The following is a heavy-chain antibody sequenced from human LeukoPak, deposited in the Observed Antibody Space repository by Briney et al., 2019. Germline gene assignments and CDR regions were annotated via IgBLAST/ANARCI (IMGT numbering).Heavy chain of an antibody. D-gene: IGHD4-23*01. J-gene: IGHJ2*01. CDR2: INPKRGVT. V-gene: IGHV1-2*02. CDR3: ARHPGKVTNDWYFDL. Sequence: ASVKVSCKASGYTFTDYYIHWMRQAPGQGLEWMGWINPKRGVTTYAQKFQGRVTMTRDTSITTAYMELSRLSSDDTAVYYCARHPGKVTNDWYFDLWGRGTLVTVSS. CDR1: GYTFTDYY.